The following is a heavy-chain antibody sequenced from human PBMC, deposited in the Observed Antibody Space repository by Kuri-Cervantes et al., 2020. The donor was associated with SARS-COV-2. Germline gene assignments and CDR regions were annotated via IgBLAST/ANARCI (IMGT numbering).Heavy chain of an antibody. D-gene: IGHD3-3*01. Sequence: GESLKISCAASGFTFSSYAMHWVRQAPGKGLEWVAVISYDGSNKYYADSVKGRFTISRDNSKNTLYLQMNSLRAEDTAVYYCARGGYVGSGSSYYYYYYMDVWGKGTTVTVSS. V-gene: IGHV3-30-3*01. CDR3: ARGGYVGSGSSYYYYYYMDV. CDR2: ISYDGSNK. J-gene: IGHJ6*03. CDR1: GFTFSSYA.